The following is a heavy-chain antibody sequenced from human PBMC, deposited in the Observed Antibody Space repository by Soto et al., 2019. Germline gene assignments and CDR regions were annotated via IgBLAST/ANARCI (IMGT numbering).Heavy chain of an antibody. CDR2: ISGSGGST. CDR3: AKQGNYYESSGFYFDY. CDR1: GFTFSRYA. Sequence: PRGSLRISCAASGFTFSRYAMSWVRQAPGKGLEWVSTISGSGGSTYYVDSVKGRFTISRDNSKNTLYLQMNSLRAEDTAVYYCAKQGNYYESSGFYFDYWGQGTLVTVSS. J-gene: IGHJ4*02. D-gene: IGHD3-22*01. V-gene: IGHV3-23*01.